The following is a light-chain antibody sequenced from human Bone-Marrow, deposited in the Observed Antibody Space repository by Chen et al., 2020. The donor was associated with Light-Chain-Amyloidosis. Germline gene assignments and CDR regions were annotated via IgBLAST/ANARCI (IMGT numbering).Light chain of an antibody. Sequence: SDELTQPPSVSVSPGQTARITCAGDDLPTKYAYWYQQKPGQAPVLVIHRDTERPQRISERFAGSSSGTTATLTISGVQAEDEADYHCQSADSSGTYEVIFGGGTKLTVL. CDR3: QSADSSGTYEVI. CDR2: RDT. V-gene: IGLV3-25*03. CDR1: DLPTKY. J-gene: IGLJ2*01.